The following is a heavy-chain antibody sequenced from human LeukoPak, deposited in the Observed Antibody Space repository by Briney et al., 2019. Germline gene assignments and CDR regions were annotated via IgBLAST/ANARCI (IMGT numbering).Heavy chain of an antibody. Sequence: GGSLRLSCAASGFTFTSYAMSWVRQAPGKGLEWVSAISGSGGSTYSADSVKGRFTISRHNSKNTLYLQMNSLRAEDTAVYYCAKEATVTPGNVNWFDPWGQGTLVTVSS. V-gene: IGHV3-23*01. CDR2: ISGSGGST. CDR3: AKEATVTPGNVNWFDP. CDR1: GFTFTSYA. D-gene: IGHD4-17*01. J-gene: IGHJ5*02.